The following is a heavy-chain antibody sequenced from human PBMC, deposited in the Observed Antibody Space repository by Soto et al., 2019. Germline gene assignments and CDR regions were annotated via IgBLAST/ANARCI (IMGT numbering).Heavy chain of an antibody. J-gene: IGHJ6*02. CDR2: ISWDGGST. CDR1: GFTFDDYT. CDR3: VRGPYCSGGSCYLLTYYYYGMDV. D-gene: IGHD2-15*01. Sequence: PGGSLRLSCAASGFTFDDYTMHWVRQAPGKGLEWVSLISWDGGSTYYADSVKGRFTISRDNSKNSLYLQMNSLRTEDTALYYCVRGPYCSGGSCYLLTYYYYGMDVWGQGTTVTVSS. V-gene: IGHV3-43*01.